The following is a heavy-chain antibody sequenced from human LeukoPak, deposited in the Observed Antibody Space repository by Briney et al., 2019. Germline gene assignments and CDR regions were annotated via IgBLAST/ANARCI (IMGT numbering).Heavy chain of an antibody. Sequence: GGSLRLSCVASGFTFSNTWMNWVCQAPGKGLEWVGRIMTKTAGGATDYAAPVKGRFTISRDDSKNTVYLQMNSLNTEDTAVYYCTTVRSYWDQGILVTVSS. V-gene: IGHV3-15*01. CDR1: GFTFSNTW. CDR3: TTVRSY. J-gene: IGHJ4*02. CDR2: IMTKTAGGAT.